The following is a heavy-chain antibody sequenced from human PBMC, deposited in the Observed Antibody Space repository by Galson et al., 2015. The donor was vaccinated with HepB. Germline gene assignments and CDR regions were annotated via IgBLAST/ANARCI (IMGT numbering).Heavy chain of an antibody. D-gene: IGHD5-18*01. Sequence: SLRLSCAASGFTFSDYYMSWIRQAPGKGLEWVSYISVSGSSIYHADSVKGRFTISRDNSKNSLFLQMNSLRAEDTAVYYCARRFVDTALIPDHVADNWGQGTLVIVSS. CDR2: ISVSGSSI. CDR1: GFTFSDYY. J-gene: IGHJ4*02. CDR3: ARRFVDTALIPDHVADN. V-gene: IGHV3-11*01.